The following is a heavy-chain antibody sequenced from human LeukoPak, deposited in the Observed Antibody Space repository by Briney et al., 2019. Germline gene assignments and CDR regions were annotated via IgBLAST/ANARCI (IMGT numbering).Heavy chain of an antibody. CDR2: INPNSGGT. CDR3: ARPSGDRYYYYGMDV. Sequence: GASVKVCCKASGYTFTGYYMHWVREAPGQGLEGMGWINPNSGGTNYAQKFPGRVNMTRDTSISTAYMDLSRLRSDDTAVYYCARPSGDRYYYYGMDVWGQGTTVTVSS. CDR1: GYTFTGYY. V-gene: IGHV1-2*02. J-gene: IGHJ6*02. D-gene: IGHD7-27*01.